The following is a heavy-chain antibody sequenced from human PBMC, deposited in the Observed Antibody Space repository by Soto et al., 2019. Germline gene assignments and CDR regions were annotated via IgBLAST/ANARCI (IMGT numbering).Heavy chain of an antibody. CDR1: GGTFSSYT. V-gene: IGHV1-69*04. J-gene: IGHJ5*02. CDR3: ARDRGGWYEAWFDP. D-gene: IGHD6-19*01. Sequence: SVKVSCKASGGTFSSYTISWVRQAPGQGLEWMGRIIPILGIANYAQKFQGRVTITADKSTSTAYMELSSLRSEDTAVYYCARDRGGWYEAWFDPWGQGTLVTVSS. CDR2: IIPILGIA.